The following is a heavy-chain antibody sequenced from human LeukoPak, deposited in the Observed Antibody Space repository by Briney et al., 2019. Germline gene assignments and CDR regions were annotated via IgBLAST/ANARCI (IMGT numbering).Heavy chain of an antibody. D-gene: IGHD3-22*01. CDR3: ARAPTMILPYYFDH. J-gene: IGHJ4*02. CDR2: ISYSGST. Sequence: SETLSLTCTVSGASISPYFWSWIRQPPGKGLEWIGFISYSGSTNYNSSLNSRVTISVDTSKSQFSLKLSSVTAADTAVYYCARAPTMILPYYFDHWGQGILVTVSS. V-gene: IGHV4-59*01. CDR1: GASISPYF.